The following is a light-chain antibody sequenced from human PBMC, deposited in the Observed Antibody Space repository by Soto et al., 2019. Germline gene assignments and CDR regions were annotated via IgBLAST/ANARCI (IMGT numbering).Light chain of an antibody. V-gene: IGLV1-47*01. J-gene: IGLJ2*01. CDR3: ATWDDSLSGPV. Sequence: QSVLTQPPSASGTPGQTVTISCSGSSSNVGSSFLYWYQQLPGTAPKLLIYTNNQRPSGVPDRFSASKSGASAALAISGLRYEDEADYYCATWDDSLSGPVFGGGTQLAVL. CDR1: SSNVGSSF. CDR2: TNN.